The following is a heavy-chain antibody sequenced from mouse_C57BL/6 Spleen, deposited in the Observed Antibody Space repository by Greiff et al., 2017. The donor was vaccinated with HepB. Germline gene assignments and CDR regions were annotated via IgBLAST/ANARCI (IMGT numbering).Heavy chain of an antibody. CDR3: TGGNLYYYAMDY. J-gene: IGHJ4*01. CDR2: IRLKSDNYAT. CDR1: GFTFSNYW. D-gene: IGHD2-1*01. V-gene: IGHV6-3*01. Sequence: EVQRVESGGGLVQPGGSMKLSCVASGFTFSNYWMNWVRQSPEKGLEWVAQIRLKSDNYATHYAETVKGRFTISRDDSKSSVYLQMNNLRAEDTGMYYCTGGNLYYYAMDYWGQVTSVTVSS.